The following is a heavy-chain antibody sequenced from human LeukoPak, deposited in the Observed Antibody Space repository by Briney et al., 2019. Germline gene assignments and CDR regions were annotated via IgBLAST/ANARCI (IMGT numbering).Heavy chain of an antibody. CDR2: ISYDATYE. V-gene: IGHV3-30*18. CDR1: GFTFSSYG. Sequence: GGSLRLSCAASGFTFSSYGMHWVRQAPGRGLEWVAVISYDATYESYEDSVKGRFTISRDNSKNTLYLQMNSLRAEDTAVYYCAKRPTSGYSHDAFDIWGQGTMVAVSS. J-gene: IGHJ3*02. CDR3: AKRPTSGYSHDAFDI. D-gene: IGHD2-21*01.